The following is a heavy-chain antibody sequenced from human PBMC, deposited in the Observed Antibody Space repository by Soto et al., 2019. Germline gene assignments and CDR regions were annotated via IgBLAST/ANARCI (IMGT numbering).Heavy chain of an antibody. D-gene: IGHD1-20*01. CDR1: GDSVSGNSAA. V-gene: IGHV6-1*01. CDR2: TYYRSRWYN. J-gene: IGHJ4*02. Sequence: SQTLSLTCAISGDSVSGNSAAWNWIRQSPSRGLEWLGRTYYRSRWYNDYAVSVKSRITVTPDTSKNQFSLQLNSVTPEDTAVYYCARVITGTAHYYFDYWGQGTLVNVSS. CDR3: ARVITGTAHYYFDY.